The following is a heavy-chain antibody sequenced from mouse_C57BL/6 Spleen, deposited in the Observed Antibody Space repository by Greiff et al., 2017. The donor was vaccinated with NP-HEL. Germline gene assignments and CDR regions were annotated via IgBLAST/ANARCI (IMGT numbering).Heavy chain of an antibody. CDR3: ASPDSSGVYAMDY. J-gene: IGHJ4*01. CDR1: GYTFTNSY. Sequence: EVQLQQSVAELVRPGASVKLSCTASGYTFTNSYMHWVKQRPEQGLEWIGRINPASGNTKYNQKFKGKATLTADKSSNTAYLQLSSLTSEDAAIEYGASPDSSGVYAMDYWGQGTSVTVSS. CDR2: INPASGNT. D-gene: IGHD3-2*02. V-gene: IGHV14-3*01.